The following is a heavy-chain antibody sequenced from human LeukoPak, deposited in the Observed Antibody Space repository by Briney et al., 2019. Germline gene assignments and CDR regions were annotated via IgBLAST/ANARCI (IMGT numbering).Heavy chain of an antibody. CDR1: GGSFSGYY. CDR3: ARGQRVDFWSGYYPDY. J-gene: IGHJ4*02. V-gene: IGHV4-34*01. D-gene: IGHD3-3*01. Sequence: PETLSLTCAVYGGSFSGYYWSWIRQPPGKGLEWIGEINHSGSANYNPSLKSRVTISVDTSKNQFSLKLSSVTAADTAVYYCARGQRVDFWSGYYPDYWGQGTLVTVSS. CDR2: INHSGSA.